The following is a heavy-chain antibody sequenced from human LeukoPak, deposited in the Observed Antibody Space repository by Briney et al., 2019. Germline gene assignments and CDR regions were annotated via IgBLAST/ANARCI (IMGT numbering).Heavy chain of an antibody. V-gene: IGHV4-34*01. J-gene: IGHJ4*02. CDR1: GGSFSGYY. CDR3: ARDRVAYSTSPMDY. CDR2: INHNGST. D-gene: IGHD6-6*01. Sequence: SETLSLTCAVSGGSFSGYYWSWIRQPPGKGREWIGEINHNGSTNYSPSLKSRVTISVDTSKNQFSLRLSSVTAADTAVYYCARDRVAYSTSPMDYWGQGTQVTVSS.